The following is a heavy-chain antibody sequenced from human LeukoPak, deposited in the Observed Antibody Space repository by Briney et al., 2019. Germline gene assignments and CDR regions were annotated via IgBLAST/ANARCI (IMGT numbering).Heavy chain of an antibody. Sequence: SVKVSCKASGGTFSSYAISWVRQAPGQGLEWMGGIIPIFGTANYAQKFQGRVTITADESTSTAYMELSSLRSEDTAVYYCARESALVAVAGTWYFDYWGQGTLVTVSS. J-gene: IGHJ4*02. D-gene: IGHD6-19*01. CDR3: ARESALVAVAGTWYFDY. CDR2: IIPIFGTA. V-gene: IGHV1-69*13. CDR1: GGTFSSYA.